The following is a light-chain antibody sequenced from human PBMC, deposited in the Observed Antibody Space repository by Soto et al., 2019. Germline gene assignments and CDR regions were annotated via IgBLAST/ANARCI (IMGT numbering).Light chain of an antibody. Sequence: EIVLTQSPGTLSLSPGERATLSCRASQSVSSSYLAWYQQKPGQAPRLLIYGASSRATGIPDRFSGSGSGTDFNLTISRLEPEDFALYYCQQYETSLRTFGQGTKVEIK. V-gene: IGKV3-20*01. J-gene: IGKJ1*01. CDR3: QQYETSLRT. CDR2: GAS. CDR1: QSVSSSY.